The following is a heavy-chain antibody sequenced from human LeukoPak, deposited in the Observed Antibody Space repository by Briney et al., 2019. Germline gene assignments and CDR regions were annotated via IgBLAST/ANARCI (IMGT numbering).Heavy chain of an antibody. J-gene: IGHJ5*02. CDR1: GFTVSSNY. CDR3: ARDQWFDP. V-gene: IGHV3-66*01. Sequence: GGSLRLSCAASGFTVSSNYLSWVRQAPGKGLEWVSVIYSGGSTYYADSVKGRFTISRDNSKNTLYLQMNSLRAEDTAVCYCARDQWFDPWGQGTLVTVSS. CDR2: IYSGGST.